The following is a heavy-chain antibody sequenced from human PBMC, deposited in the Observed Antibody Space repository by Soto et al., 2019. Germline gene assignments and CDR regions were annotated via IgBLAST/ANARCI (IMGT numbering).Heavy chain of an antibody. D-gene: IGHD3-10*01. CDR1: GCSVSSGSYY. J-gene: IGHJ4*02. CDR2: IYYSGST. V-gene: IGHV4-61*01. CDR3: ARVPMVRGVITLPSYLDY. Sequence: PSETLSLTCTVSGCSVSSGSYYWSWIRQPPGKGLEWIGYIYYSGSTNYNPSLKSRVTISVDTSKNQFSLKLSSVTAADTAVYYCARVPMVRGVITLPSYLDYWGQGTLVTVSS.